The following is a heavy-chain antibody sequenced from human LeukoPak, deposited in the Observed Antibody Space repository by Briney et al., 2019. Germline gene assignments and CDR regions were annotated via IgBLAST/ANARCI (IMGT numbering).Heavy chain of an antibody. CDR1: GGSISSYY. CDR3: ARHFQQWLVRYWYFDL. V-gene: IGHV4-59*08. J-gene: IGHJ2*01. CDR2: IYYSGST. D-gene: IGHD6-19*01. Sequence: SETLSLTCTVSGGSISSYYWSWIRQPPGKGLEWIGYIYYSGSTNYNPSLKSRVTISVDTSKNQFSLKLSSVTAADTAVYYCARHFQQWLVRYWYFDLWGRGTLVTVSS.